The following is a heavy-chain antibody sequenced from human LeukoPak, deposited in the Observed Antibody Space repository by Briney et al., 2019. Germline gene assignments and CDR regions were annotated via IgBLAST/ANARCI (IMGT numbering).Heavy chain of an antibody. J-gene: IGHJ4*02. CDR1: GFTFSSYS. D-gene: IGHD3-16*01. CDR3: ARKSVPGSLLGDLDY. Sequence: PGGSLRLSCAASGFTFSSYSMNWVRQAPGKGLEWVSSISSSSSYIYYADSAKGRFTISRDNAKNSLYLQMNSLRAEDTAVYFCARKSVPGSLLGDLDYWGQGTLVTVSS. V-gene: IGHV3-21*01. CDR2: ISSSSSYI.